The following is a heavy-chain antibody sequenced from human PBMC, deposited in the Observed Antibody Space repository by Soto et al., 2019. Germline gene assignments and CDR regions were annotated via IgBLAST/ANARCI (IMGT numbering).Heavy chain of an antibody. CDR1: GGTFSRYA. CDR2: IIPIFGTA. J-gene: IGHJ4*02. CDR3: AGSAVQPYGSGSYYNFDY. V-gene: IGHV1-69*06. D-gene: IGHD3-10*01. Sequence: SVKVSFKASGGTFSRYAISWVRQAPGQGLEWMGGIIPIFGTANYAQKFQGRVTITADKSTSTAYMELSSLRSEDTAVYYCAGSAVQPYGSGSYYNFDYWGQGTLVTVSS.